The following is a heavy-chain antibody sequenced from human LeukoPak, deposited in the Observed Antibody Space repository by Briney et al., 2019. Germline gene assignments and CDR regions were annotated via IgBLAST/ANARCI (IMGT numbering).Heavy chain of an antibody. Sequence: ASVKVSCKASGYTFTSYYMHWVRQAPGQGLEWMGGFDPEDGETIYAQKFQGRVTMTEDTSTDTAYMELSSLRSEDTAVYYCATGTVLRLFDYWGQGTLVTVSS. CDR3: ATGTVLRLFDY. CDR1: GYTFTSYY. D-gene: IGHD3-3*01. CDR2: FDPEDGET. V-gene: IGHV1-24*01. J-gene: IGHJ4*02.